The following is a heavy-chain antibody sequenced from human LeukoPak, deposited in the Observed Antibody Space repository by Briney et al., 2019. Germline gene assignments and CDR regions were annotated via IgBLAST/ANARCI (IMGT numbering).Heavy chain of an antibody. Sequence: SQTLSLTCTVSGGSISSGSYYWSCIRQPAGKGLEWIGRIYTSGSTNYNPSLKSRVTISVDTSKNQFSLKLSSVTAADTAVYYCASLNPAFDIWGQGTMVTVSS. CDR2: IYTSGST. J-gene: IGHJ3*02. CDR1: GGSISSGSYY. V-gene: IGHV4-61*02. CDR3: ASLNPAFDI.